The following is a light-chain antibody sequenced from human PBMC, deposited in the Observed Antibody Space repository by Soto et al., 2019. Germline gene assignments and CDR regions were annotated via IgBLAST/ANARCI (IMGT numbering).Light chain of an antibody. Sequence: QSALTKPASVSGSPGQSITISCTGTTSDIGDYNYVSWYQHLPGRVPKLIISLVSHRPSGVSDRFSGSKSGNTASLTISGLQAEDEGDYYCTSWGIFGPGTKLTVL. CDR1: TSDIGDYNY. CDR3: TSWGI. J-gene: IGLJ1*01. CDR2: LVS. V-gene: IGLV2-14*01.